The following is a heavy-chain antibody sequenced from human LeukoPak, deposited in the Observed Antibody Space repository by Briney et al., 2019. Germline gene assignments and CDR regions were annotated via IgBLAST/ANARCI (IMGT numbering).Heavy chain of an antibody. J-gene: IGHJ5*02. CDR2: INHSGST. V-gene: IGHV4-34*01. CDR3: ATKPYSYGGFNWFDP. D-gene: IGHD5-18*01. Sequence: SETLSLTCAVYGGSFSGYHWSWIRQSPGKGLEWIGEINHSGSTNYNSSLKSRVTISVDTSKKQFSLKLSSVTAADTAVYYCATKPYSYGGFNWFDPWGQGTLVTVSS. CDR1: GGSFSGYH.